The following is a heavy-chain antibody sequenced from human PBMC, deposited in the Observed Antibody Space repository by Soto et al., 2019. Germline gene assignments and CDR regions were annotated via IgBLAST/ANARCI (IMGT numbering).Heavy chain of an antibody. CDR2: FYYIGQT. V-gene: IGHV4-59*08. Sequence: QVQLQESGPGLVKPSETLSLTCTVSGAAINDFFWSWIRQSPGRGLEWIGYFYYIGQTNYNPSLKSRVTISVDTSMIQFSLSLSSVTAADTAVYYCAKPYYDFWSTDSYIDVWGKWTTVTVSS. CDR1: GAAINDFF. J-gene: IGHJ6*03. CDR3: AKPYYDFWSTDSYIDV. D-gene: IGHD3-3*01.